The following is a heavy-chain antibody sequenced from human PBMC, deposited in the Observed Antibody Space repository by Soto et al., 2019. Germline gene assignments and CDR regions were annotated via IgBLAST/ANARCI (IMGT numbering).Heavy chain of an antibody. D-gene: IGHD6-13*01. Sequence: QVQLVQSGAEVKKPGASVKVSCKASGYTFTSYAMHWVRQAPGQRLEWMGWINAGNGNTKYSQKFQGRVTITRDTSASTAYMELSSLRSEDTAVYYCARKCSYSSSWYRLDYWSQGTLVTVSS. J-gene: IGHJ4*02. CDR2: INAGNGNT. V-gene: IGHV1-3*01. CDR3: ARKCSYSSSWYRLDY. CDR1: GYTFTSYA.